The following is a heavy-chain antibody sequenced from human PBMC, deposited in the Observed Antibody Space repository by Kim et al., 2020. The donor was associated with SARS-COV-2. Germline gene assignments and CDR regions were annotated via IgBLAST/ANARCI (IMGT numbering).Heavy chain of an antibody. Sequence: SETLSLTCTVSGGSISSSSYYWGWIRQPPGKGLEWIGSIYYSGSTYYNPSLKSRVTISVDTSKNQFSLKLSSVTAADTAVYYCARTSDGSGSYYKMIGSEFDYWGQGTLVPVSS. CDR1: GGSISSSSYY. V-gene: IGHV4-39*01. D-gene: IGHD3-10*01. J-gene: IGHJ4*02. CDR3: ARTSDGSGSYYKMIGSEFDY. CDR2: IYYSGST.